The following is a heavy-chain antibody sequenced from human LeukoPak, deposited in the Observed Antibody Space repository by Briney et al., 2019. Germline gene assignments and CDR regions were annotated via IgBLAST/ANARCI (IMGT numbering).Heavy chain of an antibody. CDR3: ARVGFSQDFDY. Sequence: SETLSLTCTVSGGSISSYYWSWIRQPPGKGLEWIGCIYYSGSTNYNPSLKSRVTISVDTSKNQFSLKLSSVTAADTAMYYCARVGFSQDFDYWGQGTLVTVSS. V-gene: IGHV4-59*01. CDR2: IYYSGST. D-gene: IGHD3-3*01. CDR1: GGSISSYY. J-gene: IGHJ4*02.